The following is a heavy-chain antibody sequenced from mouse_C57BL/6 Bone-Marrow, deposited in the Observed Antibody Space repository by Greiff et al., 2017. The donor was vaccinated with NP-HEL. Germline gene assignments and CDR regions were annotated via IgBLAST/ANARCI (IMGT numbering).Heavy chain of an antibody. CDR1: GYTFTDYY. Sequence: VQLQQSGAELVRPGASVKLSCKASGYTFTDYYINWVKQRPGQGLEWIARIYPGSGNTYYNEKFKGKATLTAEKSSSTAYMQLSSLTSEDSAVYFCARSGGLLLYFDYWGQGTTLTVSS. J-gene: IGHJ2*01. V-gene: IGHV1-76*01. D-gene: IGHD2-3*01. CDR2: IYPGSGNT. CDR3: ARSGGLLLYFDY.